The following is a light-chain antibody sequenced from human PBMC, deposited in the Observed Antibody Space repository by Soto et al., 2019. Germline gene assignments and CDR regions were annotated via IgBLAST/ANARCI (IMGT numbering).Light chain of an antibody. CDR1: SSNIGRNT. Sequence: QPVLTQPPSASGTPGQRVTISCSGSSSNIGRNTVNWYQHLPGTAPRLLIYYNNQRPSGVPDRFSGSNSGTSASLAISGLQSEDEAEYYCAVWDDSLNGPVFGGGTKLTVL. CDR2: YNN. V-gene: IGLV1-44*01. CDR3: AVWDDSLNGPV. J-gene: IGLJ3*02.